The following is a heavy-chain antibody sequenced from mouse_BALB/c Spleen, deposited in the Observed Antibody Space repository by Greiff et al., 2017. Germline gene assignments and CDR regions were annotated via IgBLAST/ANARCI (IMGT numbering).Heavy chain of an antibody. CDR1: GFTFTDYY. CDR2: IRNKANGYTT. V-gene: IGHV7-3*02. D-gene: IGHD1-1*01. CDR3: ARDYYGSDY. Sequence: EVQLVESGGGLVQPGGSLRLSCATSGFTFTDYYMSWVRQPPGKALEWLGFIRNKANGYTTEYSASVKGRFIISRDNSQSILYLQMNTLRAEDSATYYCARDYYGSDYWGQGTTLTVSS. J-gene: IGHJ2*01.